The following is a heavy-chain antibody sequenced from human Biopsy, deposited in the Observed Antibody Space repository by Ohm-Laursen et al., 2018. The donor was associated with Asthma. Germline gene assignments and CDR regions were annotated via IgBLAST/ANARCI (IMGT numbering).Heavy chain of an antibody. Sequence: SVKVSCKSLGGTFNTYVIGWVRQAPGQGLEWMGGINSVFGTTTYPQKFQDRVMIAADDSTSTVYMELSSLRSEDTAVYYCARKAGSCISRTCYSLDFWGQGTLVTVSS. D-gene: IGHD2-2*01. V-gene: IGHV1-69*13. CDR2: INSVFGTT. CDR3: ARKAGSCISRTCYSLDF. CDR1: GGTFNTYV. J-gene: IGHJ4*02.